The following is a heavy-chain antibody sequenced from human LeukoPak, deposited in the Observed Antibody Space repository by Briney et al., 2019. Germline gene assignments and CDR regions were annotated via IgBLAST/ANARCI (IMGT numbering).Heavy chain of an antibody. J-gene: IGHJ6*03. Sequence: SETLSLTCTVSGYSISSNYYWGWIRQPPGKGLEWIGTIYHSGSTYYNPSLKSRATISVDTSKNQFSLKLSSVTAADTAVYYCARRLLYYYYMDVWGKGTTVTISS. CDR3: ARRLLYYYYMDV. V-gene: IGHV4-38-2*02. CDR2: IYHSGST. CDR1: GYSISSNYY.